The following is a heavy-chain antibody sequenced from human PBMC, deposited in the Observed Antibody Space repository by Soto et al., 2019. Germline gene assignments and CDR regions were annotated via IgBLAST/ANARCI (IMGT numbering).Heavy chain of an antibody. CDR3: ARDRVVGYSSSWYSTNWFDP. D-gene: IGHD6-13*01. V-gene: IGHV3-74*01. CDR2: INSDGSST. J-gene: IGHJ5*02. CDR1: GFTFSSYW. Sequence: GGTLRLSCAASGFTFSSYWMHWVRQAPGKGLVWVSRINSDGSSTSYAASVKGRFTISRDNAKNTLYLQMNSLRAEDTAVYYCARDRVVGYSSSWYSTNWFDPWGQGTLVTVSS.